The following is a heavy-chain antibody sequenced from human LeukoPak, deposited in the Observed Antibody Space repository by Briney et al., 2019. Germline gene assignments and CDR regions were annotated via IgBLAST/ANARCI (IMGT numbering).Heavy chain of an antibody. V-gene: IGHV3-21*01. CDR3: ARDRWELSSIDY. CDR2: ISSSSSYI. D-gene: IGHD1-26*01. J-gene: IGHJ4*02. Sequence: GGSLRLSXAASGFTFSSYSMNWVRQAPGKGLEWVSSISSSSSYIYYADSVKGRFTISRDNAKNSLYLQMNSLRAEDTAVYYCARDRWELSSIDYWGPGTLVTVSS. CDR1: GFTFSSYS.